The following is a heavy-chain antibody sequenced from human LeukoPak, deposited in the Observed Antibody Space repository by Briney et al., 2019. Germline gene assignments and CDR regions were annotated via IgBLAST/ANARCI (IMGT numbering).Heavy chain of an antibody. D-gene: IGHD3-9*01. CDR3: AKDSIYDILTGYMNWFDP. CDR1: GFTFSRYG. J-gene: IGHJ5*02. Sequence: GGTLRLSCAASGFTFSRYGMSWVRQAPGKGLEWVSAISGSGGSTYYADSVKGRFTISRDNSKNTLYLQMNSLRAEDTAVYYCAKDSIYDILTGYMNWFDPWGQGTLVTVSS. V-gene: IGHV3-23*01. CDR2: ISGSGGST.